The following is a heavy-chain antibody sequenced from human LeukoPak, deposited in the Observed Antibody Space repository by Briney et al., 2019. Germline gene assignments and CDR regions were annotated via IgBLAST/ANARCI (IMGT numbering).Heavy chain of an antibody. D-gene: IGHD3-10*01. Sequence: GGSLRLSCAASGFTFSSYAMSWVRQAPGKGLEWVAFIRYDRSNKYYADSVKGRFTISRDNSKNTLYLQMNSLRAVDTAVYYCAKDVGVLLWFGELLNWGQGTLVTVSS. CDR1: GFTFSSYA. CDR3: AKDVGVLLWFGELLN. J-gene: IGHJ4*02. CDR2: IRYDRSNK. V-gene: IGHV3-30*02.